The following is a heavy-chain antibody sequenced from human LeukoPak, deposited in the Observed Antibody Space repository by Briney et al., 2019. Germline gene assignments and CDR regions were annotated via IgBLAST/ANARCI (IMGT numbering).Heavy chain of an antibody. CDR1: GFTFSSYA. V-gene: IGHV3-23*01. Sequence: GGSLRLSCAASGFTFSSYAMSWVRQAPGKGLEWVSAISGSGGSTYYADSVKGRFTISRDNSKNTLNLQMNSLRVEGTAEYYCAKDREGTMAYDYFDCWGQGTLVTVSS. J-gene: IGHJ4*02. CDR2: ISGSGGST. CDR3: AKDREGTMAYDYFDC. D-gene: IGHD3-16*01.